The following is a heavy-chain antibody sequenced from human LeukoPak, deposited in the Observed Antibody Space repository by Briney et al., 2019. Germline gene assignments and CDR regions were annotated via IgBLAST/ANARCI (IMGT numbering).Heavy chain of an antibody. CDR2: ISTSGST. V-gene: IGHV4-61*02. Sequence: SQTLSLTCLVTGGSISSGTYYWRWIRQPAGKGLEWIGRISTSGSTDYNPSLKSRVTISVDMSKNQFSLKLSSVTAADTAVYYCAMGGGLGIVDYWGQGTLVTVSS. CDR1: GGSISSGTYY. CDR3: AMGGGLGIVDY. J-gene: IGHJ4*02. D-gene: IGHD7-27*01.